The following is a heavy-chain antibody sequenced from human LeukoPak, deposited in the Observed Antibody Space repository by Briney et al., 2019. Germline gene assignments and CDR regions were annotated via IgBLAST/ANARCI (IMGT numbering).Heavy chain of an antibody. CDR3: AKGSWFGELLSPFDY. J-gene: IGHJ4*02. CDR2: ISGSGGST. Sequence: GGSLRLSCAASGFTFSSYAMSWVRKAPGKGLEWVSAISGSGGSTYYADSVKGRFTISRDNSKNTLYLQMNSLRAEDTAVYYCAKGSWFGELLSPFDYWGQGTLVTVSS. V-gene: IGHV3-23*01. D-gene: IGHD3-10*01. CDR1: GFTFSSYA.